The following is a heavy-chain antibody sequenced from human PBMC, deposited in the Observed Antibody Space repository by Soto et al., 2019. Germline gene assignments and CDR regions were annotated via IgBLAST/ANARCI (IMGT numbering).Heavy chain of an antibody. V-gene: IGHV4-34*01. CDR2: INHSGST. Sequence: PSETLSLTCAVYGGSFSGYCWSWIRQPPGKGLEWIGEINHSGSTNYNPSLKSRVTISVDTSKNQFSLKLSSVTAADTAVYYCARFLFAYDILTGYPYYFDYWGQGTLVTVSS. CDR3: ARFLFAYDILTGYPYYFDY. CDR1: GGSFSGYC. J-gene: IGHJ4*02. D-gene: IGHD3-9*01.